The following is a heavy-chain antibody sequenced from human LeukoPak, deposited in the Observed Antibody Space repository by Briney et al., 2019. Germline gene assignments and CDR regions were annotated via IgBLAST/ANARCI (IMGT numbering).Heavy chain of an antibody. CDR2: KYYSGSA. V-gene: IGHV4-31*03. J-gene: IGHJ4*02. D-gene: IGHD3-22*01. CDR1: GVSVSDGRYY. CDR3: ARLYYYDSSGYYVWDY. Sequence: PSQTLSLTCNVSGVSVSDGRYYWTWIRQHPGKGLEWIGYKYYSGSAKYNPSLKSRLTISIDTSKNQFSLQLSSVTAADTAVYYCARLYYYDSSGYYVWDYWGQGTLVTVSS.